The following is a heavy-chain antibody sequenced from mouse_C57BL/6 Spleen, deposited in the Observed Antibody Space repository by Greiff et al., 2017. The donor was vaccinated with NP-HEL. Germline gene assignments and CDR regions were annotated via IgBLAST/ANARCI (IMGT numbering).Heavy chain of an antibody. J-gene: IGHJ4*01. CDR1: GFTFSSYG. Sequence: EVKLMESGGDLVKPGGSLKLSCAASGFTFSSYGMSWVRQTPDKRLEWVATISSGGSYTYYPDSVKGRFTISRDNAKNTLYLQMSSLKSEDTAMYYCAREVGSTMDYWGQGTSVTVSS. CDR3: AREVGSTMDY. V-gene: IGHV5-6*01. D-gene: IGHD1-1*01. CDR2: ISSGGSYT.